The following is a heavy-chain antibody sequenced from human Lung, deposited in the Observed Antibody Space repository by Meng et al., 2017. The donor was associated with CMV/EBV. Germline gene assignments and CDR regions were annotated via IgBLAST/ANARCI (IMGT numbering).Heavy chain of an antibody. CDR3: AKAFRISCYPGYFDY. CDR2: ITDSGGST. CDR1: GFTFSSYA. J-gene: IGHJ4*02. V-gene: IGHV3-23*01. Sequence: SXAASGFTFSSYAMSWVRQAPGKGLEWVSAITDSGGSTYYADSVKGRFTISRDNSKNTLYLQMNSLRAEDTAVYYCAKAFRISCYPGYFDYWGQGTXVTVSS. D-gene: IGHD6-13*01.